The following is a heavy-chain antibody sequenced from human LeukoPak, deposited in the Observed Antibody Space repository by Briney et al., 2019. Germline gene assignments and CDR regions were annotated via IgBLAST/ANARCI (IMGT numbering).Heavy chain of an antibody. Sequence: GGSLRLSCAASGFTFSSYSMNWVRQAPGKGLEWVSYISSSSSTIYYADSAKGRFTISRDNAKNSLYLQMNSLRAEDTAVYYCAKASSGWYHGTDYWGQGTLVTVSS. D-gene: IGHD6-19*01. CDR3: AKASSGWYHGTDY. V-gene: IGHV3-48*01. CDR2: ISSSSSTI. CDR1: GFTFSSYS. J-gene: IGHJ4*02.